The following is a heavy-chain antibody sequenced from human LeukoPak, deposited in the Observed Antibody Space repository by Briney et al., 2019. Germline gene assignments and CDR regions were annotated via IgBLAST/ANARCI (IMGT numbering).Heavy chain of an antibody. CDR2: IKGDGSKI. Sequence: PGGSLRLSCAASGFTFSRYWMTWVRQAPGKGLEWVANIKGDGSKINYADSVKGRFTISRDNSKNTLYLQMNSLRAEDTAVYYCAKYYVWGSYRLSFDYWGQGTLVTVSS. CDR1: GFTFSRYW. CDR3: AKYYVWGSYRLSFDY. J-gene: IGHJ4*02. V-gene: IGHV3-7*03. D-gene: IGHD3-16*02.